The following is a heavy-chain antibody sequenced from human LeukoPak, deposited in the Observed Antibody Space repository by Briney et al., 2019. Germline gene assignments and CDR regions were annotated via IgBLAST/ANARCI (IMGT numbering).Heavy chain of an antibody. CDR1: GYTFTGYY. V-gene: IGHV1-2*02. CDR2: INPNSGVT. D-gene: IGHD2-15*01. Sequence: ASVKVSCKASGYTFTGYYMHWVQQAPGQGLEWMGWINPNSGVTKYAQKFQGRVTMTRDTPISTAYMELNRLSSDDSAVFYCARQADNNWFDSWGQGTLVTVSS. CDR3: ARQADNNWFDS. J-gene: IGHJ5*01.